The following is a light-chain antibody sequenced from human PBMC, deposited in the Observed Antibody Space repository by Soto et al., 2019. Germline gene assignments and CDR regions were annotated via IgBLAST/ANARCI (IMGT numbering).Light chain of an antibody. V-gene: IGKV3-20*01. Sequence: EIVLTQSPGTLSLSPWERATLSCRASQSVSSSYLAWYQQKPGQAPRLLIYGASSRATGIPDRFSGSGSGTDFTLTISSLQSEDFAVYYCQQYNSWRSISFGQGTRLEIK. J-gene: IGKJ5*01. CDR1: QSVSSSY. CDR2: GAS. CDR3: QQYNSWRSIS.